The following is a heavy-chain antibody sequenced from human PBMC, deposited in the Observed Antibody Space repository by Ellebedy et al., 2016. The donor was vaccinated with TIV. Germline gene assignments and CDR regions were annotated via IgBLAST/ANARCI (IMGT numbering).Heavy chain of an antibody. Sequence: MPSETLSLTCSVSGGSISTYYWSWIRRTPGKGLEWIGYIYYSGSANYSPSLKSRVTISIDTSKKQYSLSLNSVTAADTGVYYCATSPGSSTFDYWGQGALVTVSS. J-gene: IGHJ4*02. V-gene: IGHV4-59*08. D-gene: IGHD5-12*01. CDR3: ATSPGSSTFDY. CDR1: GGSISTYY. CDR2: IYYSGSA.